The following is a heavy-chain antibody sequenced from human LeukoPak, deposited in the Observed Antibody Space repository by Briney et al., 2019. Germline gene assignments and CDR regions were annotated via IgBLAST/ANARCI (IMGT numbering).Heavy chain of an antibody. Sequence: PSETLSLTCSVSGGAIGSDGYYWNWIRQHPGKGLEWIGYIYYSGSASYNPSLKSRVTISVDTSKNQFSLRLSSVTAADTAVYYCARGRFYGFSGDSWGQGSWSPSPQ. J-gene: IGHJ4*02. CDR1: GGAIGSDGYY. D-gene: IGHD3-10*01. V-gene: IGHV4-31*03. CDR2: IYYSGSA. CDR3: ARGRFYGFSGDS.